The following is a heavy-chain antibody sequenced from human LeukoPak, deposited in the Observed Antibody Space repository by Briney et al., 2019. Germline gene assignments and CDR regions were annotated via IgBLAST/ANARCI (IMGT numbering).Heavy chain of an antibody. D-gene: IGHD1-26*01. CDR1: GFTFSSCW. CDR3: ARAWELLDAFDI. Sequence: GGSLRLSCSASGFTFSSCWMDWVRQAPGEGRVWVSRINTDGSSTSYADSVKGRFTISRDNAKNTLYLQMNSLRAEDTAVYYCARAWELLDAFDIWGQGTMVTVSS. CDR2: INTDGSST. V-gene: IGHV3-74*01. J-gene: IGHJ3*02.